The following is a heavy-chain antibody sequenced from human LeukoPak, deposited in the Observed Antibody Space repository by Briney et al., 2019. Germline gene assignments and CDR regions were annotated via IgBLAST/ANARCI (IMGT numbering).Heavy chain of an antibody. Sequence: GGSLRLSCAASGFTFSSYAMSWVREAPGKGLEWVSAISGSGGSTYYADSVKGRFTISRDNSKNTLYLQMNSLRAEHTAVYYCAKDLDYNDSTDGWFDPWGQGTLVTVSS. V-gene: IGHV3-23*01. CDR2: ISGSGGST. D-gene: IGHD3-22*01. J-gene: IGHJ5*02. CDR1: GFTFSSYA. CDR3: AKDLDYNDSTDGWFDP.